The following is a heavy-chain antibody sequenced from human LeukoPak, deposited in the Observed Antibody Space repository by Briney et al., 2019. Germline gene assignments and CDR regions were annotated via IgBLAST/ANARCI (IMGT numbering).Heavy chain of an antibody. Sequence: PGGSLRLSCAASGFTFSSYGMNWVRQAPGKGLEWVAIIWYDGSNKYYADSVKGRFTISRDNSKNTLYLQMNSLRAEDTAVYYCARSAMYSSSWYAWGYWGQGTLVTVSS. J-gene: IGHJ4*02. CDR2: IWYDGSNK. D-gene: IGHD6-13*01. V-gene: IGHV3-33*01. CDR3: ARSAMYSSSWYAWGY. CDR1: GFTFSSYG.